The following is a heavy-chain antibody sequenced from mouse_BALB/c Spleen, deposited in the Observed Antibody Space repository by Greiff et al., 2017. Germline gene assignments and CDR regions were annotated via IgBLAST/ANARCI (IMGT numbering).Heavy chain of an antibody. Sequence: EVMLVESGGGLVQPGGSLRLSCATSGFTFTDYYMSWVRQPPGKALEWLGFIRNKANGYTTEYSASVKGRFTISRDNSQNILYLQQNTLRAEESANYYFARGCTSPGYDAMDYWGQGTSVTVSS. CDR2: IRNKANGYTT. CDR3: ARGCTSPGYDAMDY. D-gene: IGHD5-1*01. CDR1: GFTFTDYY. J-gene: IGHJ4*01. V-gene: IGHV7-3*02.